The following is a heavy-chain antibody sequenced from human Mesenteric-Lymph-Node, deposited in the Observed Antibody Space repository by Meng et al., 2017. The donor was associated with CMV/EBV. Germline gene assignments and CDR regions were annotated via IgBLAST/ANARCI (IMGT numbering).Heavy chain of an antibody. CDR1: GTAFSDYY. D-gene: IGHD3-10*01. V-gene: IGHV3-11*01. Sequence: CAASGTAFSDYYMSWIRQAPGKGLEWVSSISSDGDTTYYAGPVKGRFTISRDNAKNTLFLQMNSLRAEDTAVYYCATGSYSYDSRNYWGQGTLVTVSS. J-gene: IGHJ4*02. CDR3: ATGSYSYDSRNY. CDR2: ISSDGDTT.